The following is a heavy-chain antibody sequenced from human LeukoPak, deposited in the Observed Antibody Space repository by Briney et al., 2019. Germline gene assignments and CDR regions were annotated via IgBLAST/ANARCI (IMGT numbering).Heavy chain of an antibody. V-gene: IGHV4-31*03. CDR3: ASGGLSGEDY. CDR1: GGSISSGGYY. Sequence: SETLSLTCTVSGGSISSGGYYWSWIRQHPGKGLEWIGYIYYSGSTYYNPSLKSRVNISVDTSKNQFSLKLSSVPAADTAVYYCASGGLSGEDYWGQGTLVTVSS. D-gene: IGHD1-14*01. J-gene: IGHJ4*02. CDR2: IYYSGST.